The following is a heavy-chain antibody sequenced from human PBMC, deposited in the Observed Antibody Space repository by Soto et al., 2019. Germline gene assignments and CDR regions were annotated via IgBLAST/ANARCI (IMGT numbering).Heavy chain of an antibody. Sequence: QVQLQESGPGLVKPSQTLSLTCTVSGGSISSGGYYWSWIRQHPGKGLEWIGYIYYSGSTYYNPSLKIRVTISVDTSKNQFSLKLSSVTAADTAVYYCARADCSGGSCYNFDYWGQGTLVTVSS. V-gene: IGHV4-31*03. CDR2: IYYSGST. CDR1: GGSISSGGYY. CDR3: ARADCSGGSCYNFDY. J-gene: IGHJ4*02. D-gene: IGHD2-15*01.